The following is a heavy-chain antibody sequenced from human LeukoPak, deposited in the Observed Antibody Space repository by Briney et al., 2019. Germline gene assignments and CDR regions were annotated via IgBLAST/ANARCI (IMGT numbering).Heavy chain of an antibody. CDR3: ARDRPYPQHDAFDI. V-gene: IGHV3-74*01. J-gene: IGHJ3*02. Sequence: GGSLRLSCAASGFTFSSYWMHWVRQAPGKGLVWVSRIKSDGSYTSYADSVKGRFTISGDNAKNTLYLQMNSLRAEDTAVYYCARDRPYPQHDAFDIWGQGTMVTVSS. CDR1: GFTFSSYW. CDR2: IKSDGSYT.